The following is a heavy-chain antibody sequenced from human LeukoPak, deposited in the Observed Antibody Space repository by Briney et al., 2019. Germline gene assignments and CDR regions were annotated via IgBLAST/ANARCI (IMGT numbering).Heavy chain of an antibody. Sequence: GRSLRLSCAASGFTFSSYAMHWVRQAPGKGLEWVAVISYDGSNKYHADSVKGRFTISRDNSKNTLYLQMNSLRAEDTAVYYCARGYYYDSSGPDYWGQGTLVTVSS. CDR1: GFTFSSYA. J-gene: IGHJ4*02. D-gene: IGHD3-22*01. CDR3: ARGYYYDSSGPDY. V-gene: IGHV3-30-3*01. CDR2: ISYDGSNK.